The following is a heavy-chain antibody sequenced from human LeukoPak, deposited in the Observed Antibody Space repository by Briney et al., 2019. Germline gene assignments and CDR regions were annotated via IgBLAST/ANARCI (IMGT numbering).Heavy chain of an antibody. CDR1: AYSFTVYY. CDR3: ARADRLHGGPYLIGP. CDR2: YNPNSGGT. V-gene: IGHV1-2*02. J-gene: IGHJ5*02. Sequence: TVSRTTAAYSFTVYYMHWVCHAHAQGLGWMGWYNPNSGGTSSEQKFQGRVTMTRDTSITTVYMEVNWLTSDDTAIYYCARADRLHGGPYLIGPWGQGTLVTVSS. D-gene: IGHD2-21*01.